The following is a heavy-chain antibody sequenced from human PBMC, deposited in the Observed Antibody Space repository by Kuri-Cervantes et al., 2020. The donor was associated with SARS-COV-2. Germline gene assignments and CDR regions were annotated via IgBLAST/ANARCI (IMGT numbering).Heavy chain of an antibody. CDR1: GDSFNYRF. CDR3: ARSGPGAISREDGAFDI. Sequence: SVKVSCKASGDSFNYRFLHWVRQAPGQALEWMGWITPFNGNTNYAQRFQDRVTITRDRSMSTAYMELSSLRFEDTAMYYCARSGPGAISREDGAFDIWGQRTMVTVSS. D-gene: IGHD5-24*01. CDR2: ITPFNGNT. J-gene: IGHJ3*02. V-gene: IGHV1-45*02.